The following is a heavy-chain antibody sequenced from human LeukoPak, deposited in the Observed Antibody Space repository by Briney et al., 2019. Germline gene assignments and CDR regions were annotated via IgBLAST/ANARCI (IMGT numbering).Heavy chain of an antibody. CDR2: ISSSSYI. D-gene: IGHD1-26*01. CDR1: GFTFSSYS. CDR3: ARGDSGSYYFDY. Sequence: GGSLRLSCAASGFTFSSYSMNWVRQAPGKGLEWVSSISSSSYIYYADSVKGRFTISRDNAKNSLYLQMNSLRAEDTAVYYCARGDSGSYYFDYWGQGTLVTVSS. J-gene: IGHJ4*02. V-gene: IGHV3-21*01.